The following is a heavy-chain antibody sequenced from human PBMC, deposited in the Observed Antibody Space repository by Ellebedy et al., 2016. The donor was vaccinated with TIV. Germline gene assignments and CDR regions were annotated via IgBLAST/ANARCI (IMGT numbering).Heavy chain of an antibody. CDR1: GGSISSGGYY. Sequence: SETLSLXXTVSGGSISSGGYYWSWIRQHPGKGLEWIGYIYYSGSTYYNPSLKSRVTISVDTSKNQFSLKLSSVTAADTAVYYCAREGDYYDSSGYYYDYWGQGTLVTVSS. CDR2: IYYSGST. J-gene: IGHJ4*02. D-gene: IGHD3-22*01. V-gene: IGHV4-30-4*08. CDR3: AREGDYYDSSGYYYDY.